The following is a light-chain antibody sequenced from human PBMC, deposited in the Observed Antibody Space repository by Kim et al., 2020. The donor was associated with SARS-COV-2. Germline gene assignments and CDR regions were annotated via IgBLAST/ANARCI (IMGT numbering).Light chain of an antibody. Sequence: IQMTQSPSSLSASVGDRVSITCQASQDISKYLNWYQQKPGKAPKLLIYDASNLETGVPSRFSGSGSGTDFTFTISSLQPEDIATYYCQQYDNLFTFGPGTKVDIK. V-gene: IGKV1-33*01. CDR3: QQYDNLFT. J-gene: IGKJ3*01. CDR2: DAS. CDR1: QDISKY.